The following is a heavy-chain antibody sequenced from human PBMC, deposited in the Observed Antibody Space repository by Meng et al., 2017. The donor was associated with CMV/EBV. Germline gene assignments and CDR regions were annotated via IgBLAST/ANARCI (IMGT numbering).Heavy chain of an antibody. CDR1: GFTFTSYN. CDR2: ISYGGITE. V-gene: IGHV3-30*04. CDR3: AKDSSTSLNYHYAMDV. D-gene: IGHD2-2*01. J-gene: IGHJ6*02. Sequence: GESLRLSCAASGFTFTSYNMHWVRQHPGKGPEWVAVISYGGITEYYADSVKGRFTISRDDSKKMLYLQMNGLRVEDTAVYYCAKDSSTSLNYHYAMDVWGQGTTVTVSS.